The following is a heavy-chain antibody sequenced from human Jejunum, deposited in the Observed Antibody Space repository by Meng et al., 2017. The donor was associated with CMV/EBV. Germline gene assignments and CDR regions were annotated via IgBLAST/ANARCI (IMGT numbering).Heavy chain of an antibody. CDR1: GFTLSTYW. Sequence: SCAASGFTLSTYWMTWVRQAPGKGLEWVANIKQDGSEKYYVDSVKGRFTISRDNAKNSLFLQMNSLRAEGTAMYYCARNARGSGYWGQGTRVTVSS. D-gene: IGHD3-10*01. V-gene: IGHV3-7*01. CDR2: IKQDGSEK. CDR3: ARNARGSGY. J-gene: IGHJ4*02.